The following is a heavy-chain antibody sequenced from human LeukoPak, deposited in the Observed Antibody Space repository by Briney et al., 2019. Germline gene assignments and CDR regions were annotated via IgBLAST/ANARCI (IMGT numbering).Heavy chain of an antibody. CDR1: GFTFSSYA. V-gene: IGHV3-23*01. J-gene: IGHJ5*02. CDR3: AKGGGRFATQYNWFDP. Sequence: GGSLRLSCAASGFTFSSYAMSWVRQAPGKGLEWVSAISGSGGSTYYADSVKGRFTISRDNSKNTLYLQMNSLRAEDTAVYYCAKGGGRFATQYNWFDPWGQGTLVTVSS. CDR2: ISGSGGST. D-gene: IGHD1-1*01.